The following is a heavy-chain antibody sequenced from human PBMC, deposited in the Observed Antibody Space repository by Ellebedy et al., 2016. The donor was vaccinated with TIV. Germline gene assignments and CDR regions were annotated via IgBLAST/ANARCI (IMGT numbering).Heavy chain of an antibody. CDR3: ARENYDFWSGGYFDY. CDR1: GFTFSDYY. Sequence: GGSLRLXXAASGFTFSDYYMSWIRQAPGKGLEWVSYISSSGSTIYYADSVKGRFTISRDNAKNSLYLQMNSLRAEDTAVYYCARENYDFWSGGYFDYWGQGTLVTVSS. D-gene: IGHD3-3*01. V-gene: IGHV3-11*01. J-gene: IGHJ4*02. CDR2: ISSSGSTI.